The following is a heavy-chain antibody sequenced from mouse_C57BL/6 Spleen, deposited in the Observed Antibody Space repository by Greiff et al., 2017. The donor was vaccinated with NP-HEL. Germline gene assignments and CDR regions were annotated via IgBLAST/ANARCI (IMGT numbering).Heavy chain of an antibody. CDR1: GYAFSSYW. CDR2: IYPGDGDT. V-gene: IGHV1-80*01. Sequence: VQLQQSGAELVKPGASVKISCKASGYAFSSYWLNWVKQRPGKGLEWIGQIYPGDGDTNYNGKFKGKATLTADKSSSTAYMQLSSLTSEDSAVYFCARSGSSPRYFDVWGTGTTVTVSS. J-gene: IGHJ1*03. CDR3: ARSGSSPRYFDV. D-gene: IGHD1-1*01.